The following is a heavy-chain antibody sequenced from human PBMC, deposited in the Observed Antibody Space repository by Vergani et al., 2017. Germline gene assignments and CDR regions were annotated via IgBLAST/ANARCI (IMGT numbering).Heavy chain of an antibody. J-gene: IGHJ2*01. Sequence: EVQLVESGGGLVQPGRSLRLSCAASGFTFDDYAMHWVRQAPGKGLEWVSGISWISGSIGYADSVKGRFTISRDNAKNSLYLQMNSLRAEDTAVYYCARVPRPVVGAGVRVSYWYFDLWGRGTLVTVSS. CDR2: ISWISGSI. V-gene: IGHV3-9*01. D-gene: IGHD1-26*01. CDR1: GFTFDDYA. CDR3: ARVPRPVVGAGVRVSYWYFDL.